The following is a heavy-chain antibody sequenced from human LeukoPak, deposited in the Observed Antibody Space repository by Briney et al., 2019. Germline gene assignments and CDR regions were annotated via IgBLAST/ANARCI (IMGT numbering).Heavy chain of an antibody. D-gene: IGHD3-10*01. CDR1: GFTFTNYC. CDR3: ARDPTMVRGTMDV. CDR2: ISYDGGNT. J-gene: IGHJ6*03. V-gene: IGHV3-30*04. Sequence: PGGSLRLSCAASGFTFTNYCIHWVRHAPGKGPEWVAVISYDGGNTYYADSVKGRFTISRDNSKNTVYLQMNSLRPEDTAVYYCARDPTMVRGTMDVWGKGTTVTVSS.